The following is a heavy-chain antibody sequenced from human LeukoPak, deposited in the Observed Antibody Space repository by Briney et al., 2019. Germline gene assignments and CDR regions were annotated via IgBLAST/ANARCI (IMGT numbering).Heavy chain of an antibody. D-gene: IGHD6-13*01. V-gene: IGHV3-48*03. Sequence: GGSLRLSCAASGFTFSSYEMNWVRRAPGKGLEWVSYISSSGSTIYYADSVKGRFTISRDNAKNSLYLQMNSLRAEDTAVYYCARDIGSSSWGVYDPWGQETLVTVSS. CDR3: ARDIGSSSWGVYDP. CDR1: GFTFSSYE. J-gene: IGHJ5*02. CDR2: ISSSGSTI.